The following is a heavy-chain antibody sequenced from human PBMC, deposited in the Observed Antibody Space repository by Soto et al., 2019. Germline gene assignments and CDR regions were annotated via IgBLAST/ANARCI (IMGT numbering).Heavy chain of an antibody. V-gene: IGHV1-8*01. Sequence: ASVKVSCKASGYTFTSYDINWVRQATGQGLEWMGWMNPNSGNTGYAQKFQGRVTMTRNTSISTAYMELSSLRSEDTAVYYWARGFPTYYDFWSGYSAWFDPWGQGTLVTVSS. D-gene: IGHD3-3*01. CDR3: ARGFPTYYDFWSGYSAWFDP. CDR2: MNPNSGNT. J-gene: IGHJ5*02. CDR1: GYTFTSYD.